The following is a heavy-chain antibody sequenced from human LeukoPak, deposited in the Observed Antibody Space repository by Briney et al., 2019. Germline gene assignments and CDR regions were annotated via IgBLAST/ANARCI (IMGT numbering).Heavy chain of an antibody. Sequence: PGGSLRLSCTASVLSFSSYNMNWVRQAPGKGPEWVAYITANNTTKYYADSVKGRFTISRDNAKKSLFLQMNSLRAEDTAVYYCAAASAFSSSWRSWGQGTVVTVSS. CDR1: VLSFSSYN. D-gene: IGHD6-13*01. CDR2: ITANNTTK. CDR3: AAASAFSSSWRS. V-gene: IGHV3-48*01. J-gene: IGHJ5*02.